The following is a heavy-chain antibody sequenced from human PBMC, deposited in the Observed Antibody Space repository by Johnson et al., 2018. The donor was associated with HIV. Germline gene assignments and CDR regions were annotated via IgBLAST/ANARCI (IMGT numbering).Heavy chain of an antibody. Sequence: QVQLVESGGGLVQPGGSLRLSCAASGFTFSSYGMHWVRQAPGKGLEWVAFIRYDGSNKYYADSVKGRFTISRDNSKNTLYLQMNSLRAEDTAVYYCAKDREPANYDAFDIWDQGTVVTVSS. CDR1: GFTFSSYG. CDR3: AKDREPANYDAFDI. V-gene: IGHV3-30*02. D-gene: IGHD1-26*01. CDR2: IRYDGSNK. J-gene: IGHJ3*02.